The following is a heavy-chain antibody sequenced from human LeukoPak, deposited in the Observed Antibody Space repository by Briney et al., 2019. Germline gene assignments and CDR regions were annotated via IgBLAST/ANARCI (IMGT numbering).Heavy chain of an antibody. Sequence: GGSLRLSCAASGFTFSNYWMHWVRQAPGKGLVWVSRINSDGSSTNYADSVKGRFTISRDNAKNTVYLEMNSLRAEDTAVYYCVRGQLWSYYHDYWGQGTLVTVSS. V-gene: IGHV3-74*01. J-gene: IGHJ4*02. CDR3: VRGQLWSYYHDY. CDR2: INSDGSST. CDR1: GFTFSNYW. D-gene: IGHD5-18*01.